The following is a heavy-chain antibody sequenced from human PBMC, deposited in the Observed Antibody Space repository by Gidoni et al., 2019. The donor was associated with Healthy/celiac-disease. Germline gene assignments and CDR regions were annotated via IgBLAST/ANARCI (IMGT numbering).Heavy chain of an antibody. CDR2: ISRSSSTI. Sequence: EVQLVESGGGLVQPGGSLRLSCAASGFTFSSYSMNWVRQAPGKGLEWVSYISRSSSTIYYADSVKGRFTISRDNAKNSLYLQMNSLRDEDTAVYYCARADYNFWSGYSADFDYWGQGTLVTVSS. CDR1: GFTFSSYS. CDR3: ARADYNFWSGYSADFDY. V-gene: IGHV3-48*02. D-gene: IGHD3-3*01. J-gene: IGHJ4*02.